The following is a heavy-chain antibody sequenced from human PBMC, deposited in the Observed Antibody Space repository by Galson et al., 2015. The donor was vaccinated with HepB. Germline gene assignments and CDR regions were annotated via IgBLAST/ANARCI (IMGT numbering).Heavy chain of an antibody. Sequence: SVKVSCKASGYTLTSYYMHWVRQAPGQGLEWMGIINPSGGSTSYAQKFQGRVTMTRDTSTSTVYMELSSLRSEDTAVYYCARDLLTMVRGVIGPQSYYYYYGMDVWGQGTTVTVSS. CDR2: INPSGGST. CDR3: ARDLLTMVRGVIGPQSYYYYYGMDV. V-gene: IGHV1-46*01. J-gene: IGHJ6*02. D-gene: IGHD3-10*01. CDR1: GYTLTSYY.